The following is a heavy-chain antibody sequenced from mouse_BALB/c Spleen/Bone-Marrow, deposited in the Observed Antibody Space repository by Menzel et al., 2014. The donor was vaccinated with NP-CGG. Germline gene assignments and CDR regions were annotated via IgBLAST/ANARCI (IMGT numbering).Heavy chain of an antibody. J-gene: IGHJ4*01. CDR1: GFSLTSYG. D-gene: IGHD1-2*01. V-gene: IGHV2-9*02. CDR3: ARGLLRLRGYAMDY. CDR2: VWAGGST. Sequence: VMLVESGPGLVAPSQSLSITCTVSGFSLTSYGVHWVRQPPGKGLEWLGVVWAGGSTNYNSALMSRLSISKDNSKSQFFLKMNRLQTDDTAMYYCARGLLRLRGYAMDYWGQGTSVTVSS.